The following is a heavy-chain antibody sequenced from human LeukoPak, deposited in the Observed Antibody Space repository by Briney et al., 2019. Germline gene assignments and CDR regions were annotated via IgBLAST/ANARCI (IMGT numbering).Heavy chain of an antibody. CDR3: ARDLYYYDSSGYYYGFDY. D-gene: IGHD3-22*01. V-gene: IGHV4-34*01. CDR2: INHSGST. CDR1: GGSFSGYY. Sequence: SETLSLTCAVYGGSFSGYYWSWIRQPPGKGLEWIGEINHSGSTNYNPSLKSRVTISVDTSKNQFSLKLSSVTAADTAVYYCARDLYYYDSSGYYYGFDYWGQGTLVTVSS. J-gene: IGHJ4*02.